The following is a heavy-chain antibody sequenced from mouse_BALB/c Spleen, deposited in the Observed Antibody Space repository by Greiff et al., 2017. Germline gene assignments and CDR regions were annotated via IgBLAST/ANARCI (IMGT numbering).Heavy chain of an antibody. V-gene: IGHV1-69*02. CDR1: GYTFTSYW. CDR2: IYPSDSYT. CDR3: TRGDYFDY. Sequence: QVQLQQPGAELVRPWASVKLSCKASGYTFTSYWINLVKQRPGQGLEWIGNIYPSDSYTNYNQKFKDKATLTVDKSSSTAYMQLSSPTSEDSAVYYGTRGDYFDYWGQGTTLTVSS. J-gene: IGHJ2*01.